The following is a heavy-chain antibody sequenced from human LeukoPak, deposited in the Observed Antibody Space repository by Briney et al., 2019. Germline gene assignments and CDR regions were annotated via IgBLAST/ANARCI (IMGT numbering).Heavy chain of an antibody. V-gene: IGHV3-30*04. J-gene: IGHJ3*02. CDR3: AKANYYDSSGRLCAFDI. CDR1: GFTFSSSA. Sequence: GGSLRLSCAASGFTFSSSALHWVRQAPGMGLEWVAVISFDGSNKYYADSVKGRFTISRDNSKNTLYLQMNSLRAEDTAVYFCAKANYYDSSGRLCAFDIWGQGTMVTVSS. D-gene: IGHD3-22*01. CDR2: ISFDGSNK.